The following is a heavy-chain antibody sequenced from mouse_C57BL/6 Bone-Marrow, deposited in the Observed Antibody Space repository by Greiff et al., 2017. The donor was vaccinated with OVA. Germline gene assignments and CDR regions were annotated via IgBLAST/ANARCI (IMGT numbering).Heavy chain of an antibody. J-gene: IGHJ3*01. Sequence: EVMLVESGGGLVKPGGSLKLSCEASGFTFSSYAMSWVRQTPEQRLAWVATISAGGSYTYYPDNVKGRFTISRDNAKNNLYLQMSHLKSEDTAMYYCARDLLGGAYWGQVTLVTVSA. CDR2: ISAGGSYT. CDR1: GFTFSSYA. D-gene: IGHD2-1*01. CDR3: ARDLLGGAY. V-gene: IGHV5-4*01.